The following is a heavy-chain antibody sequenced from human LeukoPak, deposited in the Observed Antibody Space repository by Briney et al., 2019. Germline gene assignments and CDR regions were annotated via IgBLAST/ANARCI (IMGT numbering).Heavy chain of an antibody. CDR2: INHSGST. J-gene: IGHJ6*03. Sequence: PSETLSLTCAVYGGSFSGYYWSWIRQPPGKGLERIGEINHSGSTNYNPSLKSRVTISVDTSKNQFSLRLTSVTAADTGVYYCARVGDLFGAHRVRGLPPDYYYMDVWGKGTMVTVSS. CDR3: ARVGDLFGAHRVRGLPPDYYYMDV. V-gene: IGHV4-34*01. D-gene: IGHD3-10*01. CDR1: GGSFSGYY.